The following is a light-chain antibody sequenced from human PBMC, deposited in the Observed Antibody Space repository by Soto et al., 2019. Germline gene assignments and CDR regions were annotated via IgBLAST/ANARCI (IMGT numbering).Light chain of an antibody. CDR2: AAS. Sequence: DIQMTQSPSSLSASVGDRVSITCRASQNTNTRLNWFQQRPGEVPNLLIYAASTLHSGVPSRFSGSGYGTDFTLTISSLQPEDFATYYCQQAYNHPVTFGQGTRLDIK. CDR1: QNTNTR. V-gene: IGKV1-39*01. J-gene: IGKJ5*01. CDR3: QQAYNHPVT.